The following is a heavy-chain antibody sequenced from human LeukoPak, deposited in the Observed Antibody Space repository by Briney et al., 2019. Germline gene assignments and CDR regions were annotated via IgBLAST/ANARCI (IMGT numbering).Heavy chain of an antibody. J-gene: IGHJ4*02. CDR1: GFTFNNAW. Sequence: PGGSLRLSCAASGFTFNNAWMNWVRQAPGKGLEWVAVISYDGSSKYYADSVKGRFTISRDNSKNTLYLQMNSLRAEDTAVYYCARRYLVVVAAMDYWGQGTLVTVSS. CDR2: ISYDGSSK. D-gene: IGHD2-15*01. V-gene: IGHV3-30*03. CDR3: ARRYLVVVAAMDY.